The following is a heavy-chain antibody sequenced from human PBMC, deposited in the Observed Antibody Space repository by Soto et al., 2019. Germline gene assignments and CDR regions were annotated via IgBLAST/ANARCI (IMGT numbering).Heavy chain of an antibody. CDR3: AKDLRSDSSSWFDY. CDR2: ISWNSGSI. CDR1: GFTFDDYA. Sequence: EVQLVESGGGLVQPGRSLRLSCAASGFTFDDYAMHWVRQAPGKGLEWVSGISWNSGSIGYADSVKGRFTISRDNAKNSLYLQMNSLRAEDTALYYCAKDLRSDSSSWFDYWGQGTLVTVSS. D-gene: IGHD6-13*01. J-gene: IGHJ4*02. V-gene: IGHV3-9*01.